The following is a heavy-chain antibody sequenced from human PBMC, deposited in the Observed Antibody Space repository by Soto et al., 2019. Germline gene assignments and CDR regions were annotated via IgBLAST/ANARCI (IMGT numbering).Heavy chain of an antibody. CDR3: ARQTTYDYVWGSYHRLGPV. V-gene: IGHV4-39*01. CDR2: IYYSGST. CDR1: GGSISSSSYY. Sequence: SETLSLTCTVSGGSISSSSYYWGWIRQPPGKGLEWIGSIYYSGSTYSNPSLKSRVTISVDTSKNQFSLKLSSVTAADTAVYYCARQTTYDYVWGSYHRLGPVWGQGTLVTVSS. D-gene: IGHD3-16*02. J-gene: IGHJ4*02.